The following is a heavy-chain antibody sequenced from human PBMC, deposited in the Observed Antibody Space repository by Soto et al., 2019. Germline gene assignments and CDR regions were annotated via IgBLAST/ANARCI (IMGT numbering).Heavy chain of an antibody. CDR1: EFTFSNYA. CDR3: AKNPGYYYDSTGYHFDY. V-gene: IGHV3-23*01. D-gene: IGHD3-22*01. J-gene: IGHJ4*02. Sequence: EVQLLESGGGLVQPGXSLRLSCAASEFTFSNYAMSWVRQAPGKGLEWVSAISYGGGTTYYADSVKGRFTISRDNSKNTLYLQMNSLRAEDTAVYYCAKNPGYYYDSTGYHFDYWGQGTLVTVSS. CDR2: ISYGGGTT.